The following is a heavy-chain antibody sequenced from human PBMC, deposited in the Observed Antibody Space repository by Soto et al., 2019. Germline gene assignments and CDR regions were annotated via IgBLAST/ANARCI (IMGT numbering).Heavy chain of an antibody. Sequence: QVQLVQSGAEVKKPGSSVKVSCKASGGTFSSYAISWVRQAPGQGLEWMGGIIPIFGTANYAQKFQGRVTITAYESTSTAYMELSSLRSEDTAVYYCARPSSSGWARQESSYYYGMDVWGQGTTVTVSS. CDR3: ARPSSSGWARQESSYYYGMDV. D-gene: IGHD6-19*01. J-gene: IGHJ6*02. CDR2: IIPIFGTA. V-gene: IGHV1-69*01. CDR1: GGTFSSYA.